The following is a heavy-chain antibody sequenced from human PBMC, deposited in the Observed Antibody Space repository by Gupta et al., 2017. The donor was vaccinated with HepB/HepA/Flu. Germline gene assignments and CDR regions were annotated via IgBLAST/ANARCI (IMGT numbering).Heavy chain of an antibody. V-gene: IGHV3-33*01. CDR3: ARLFLGLSWTGKDPDFDY. CDR2: IGYDGSNK. J-gene: IGHJ4*02. D-gene: IGHD3/OR15-3a*01. Sequence: QVQLVESGGGVVQPGRSLRLSCAASGFTFISYGMHWVRQAPGKGLEWGAVIGYDGSNKYYADSVKGRVTISRDNSKNTLDRQMNSLRAEETAVYYCARLFLGLSWTGKDPDFDYGGQGTLVTVSS. CDR1: GFTFISYG.